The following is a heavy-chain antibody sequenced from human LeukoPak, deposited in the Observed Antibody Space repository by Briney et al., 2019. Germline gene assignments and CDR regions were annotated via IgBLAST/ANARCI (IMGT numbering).Heavy chain of an antibody. V-gene: IGHV3-53*01. CDR2: IYSGGST. CDR1: GFTVSSNY. CDR3: ARGKGDSSSIGVYYFDY. Sequence: PGGSLRLSCAASGFTVSSNYMSWVRQAPGKGLEWVSVIYSGGSTYYADSVKGRFTISRDNSKNTLYLQMNSLRAEDTAVYYCARGKGDSSSIGVYYFDYWGQGTLVTVSS. D-gene: IGHD6-13*01. J-gene: IGHJ4*02.